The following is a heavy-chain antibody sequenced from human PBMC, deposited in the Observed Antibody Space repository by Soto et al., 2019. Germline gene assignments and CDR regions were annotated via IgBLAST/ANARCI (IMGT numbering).Heavy chain of an antibody. Sequence: GGSLRLSCAASGFTFSSYWMHWVRQAPGKGLVWVSRINSDGSSTSYADSVKGRFAISRDNAKNTLYLQMNSLRAEDTAVYYCASVAGTYYYYGMDVWGQGTTVTVSS. CDR3: ASVAGTYYYYGMDV. CDR1: GFTFSSYW. D-gene: IGHD6-19*01. J-gene: IGHJ6*02. V-gene: IGHV3-74*01. CDR2: INSDGSST.